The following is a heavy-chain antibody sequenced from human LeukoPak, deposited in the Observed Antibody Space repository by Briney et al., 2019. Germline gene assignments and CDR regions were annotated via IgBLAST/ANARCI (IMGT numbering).Heavy chain of an antibody. CDR2: ISWDGGST. D-gene: IGHD5-18*01. V-gene: IGHV3-43D*03. Sequence: GGSLRLSCAASGFTFDDYAMHWVRRAPGKGLEWVSLISWDGGSTYYADSVKGRFTISRDNSKNSLYLQMNSLRAEDTALYYCAKAIRGYSYGHEYYYGMDVWGQGTTVTVSS. CDR1: GFTFDDYA. CDR3: AKAIRGYSYGHEYYYGMDV. J-gene: IGHJ6*02.